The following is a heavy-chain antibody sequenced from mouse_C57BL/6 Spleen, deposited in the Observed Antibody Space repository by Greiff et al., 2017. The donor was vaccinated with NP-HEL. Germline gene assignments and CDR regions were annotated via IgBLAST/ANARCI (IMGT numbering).Heavy chain of an antibody. Sequence: QVQLQQSGAELVKPGASVKISCKASGYAFSSYWMNWVKQRPGKGLEWIGQIYPGDGDTNYNGKFKGKATLTADKSSSTAYMQLSSLTSEDSAVYFWARLGLSFYAMDYWGQGTSVTVSS. J-gene: IGHJ4*01. D-gene: IGHD4-1*01. CDR1: GYAFSSYW. V-gene: IGHV1-80*01. CDR2: IYPGDGDT. CDR3: ARLGLSFYAMDY.